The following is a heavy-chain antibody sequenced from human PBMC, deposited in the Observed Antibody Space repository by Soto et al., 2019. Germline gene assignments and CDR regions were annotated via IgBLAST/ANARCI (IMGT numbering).Heavy chain of an antibody. CDR2: IDYSGKS. CDR1: GGSISSGDYY. Sequence: QVQLQESGPGLVKPSQTLSLTCTVSGGSISSGDYYWSWIRQPPGKGLEWIGYIDYSGKSYYNPSLKSRLTLSVDTSRNQFSMKLNGVTSADTAVYYCARELTGYSYGPDEVYWGQGTLVTVSS. CDR3: ARELTGYSYGPDEVY. D-gene: IGHD5-18*01. J-gene: IGHJ4*02. V-gene: IGHV4-30-4*01.